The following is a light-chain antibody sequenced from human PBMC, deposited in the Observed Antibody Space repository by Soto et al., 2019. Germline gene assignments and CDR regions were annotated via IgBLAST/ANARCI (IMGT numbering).Light chain of an antibody. Sequence: QSVLTQPASVSGSPGQSITISCTGTSSDIGAYNYVSWYQRHPGSAPKLLIYKVSNRPSGISNRFSGSKSGNTASLTISGLQAEDEGHYYRSSPTITSTYVFGTGTKVTVL. CDR3: SSPTITSTYV. CDR2: KVS. V-gene: IGLV2-14*01. CDR1: SSDIGAYNY. J-gene: IGLJ1*01.